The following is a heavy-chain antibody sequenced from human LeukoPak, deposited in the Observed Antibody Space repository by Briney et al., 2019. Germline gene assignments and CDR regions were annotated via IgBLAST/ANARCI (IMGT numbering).Heavy chain of an antibody. CDR1: GFTFTIYN. D-gene: IGHD1-26*01. CDR3: ARDLDSGTYYAQDY. J-gene: IGHJ4*02. V-gene: IGHV1-3*01. Sequence: ASVKVSCKASGFTFTIYNIHWMRQAPGQRLEWMGWINAGNGNTRYSQKLQGRVTITRDTSASTAYMELSSLISEDTAVYYCARDLDSGTYYAQDYWGQGTLVTVSS. CDR2: INAGNGNT.